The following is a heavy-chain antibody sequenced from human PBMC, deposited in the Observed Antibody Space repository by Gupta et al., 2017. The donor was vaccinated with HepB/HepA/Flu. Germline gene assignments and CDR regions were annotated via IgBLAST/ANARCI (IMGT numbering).Heavy chain of an antibody. Sequence: EVQLLESGGDLVQPGGSLRLSCAASRLTFSSYAMSWVRQAPGKGLEWVSTVIGSGGSTYYADSVKGRFTISRDNSKNTLYLEMNSLRCEDTAVYYCAKDYYYASGTYLDYWGQGTLVTVSA. CDR1: RLTFSSYA. D-gene: IGHD3-10*01. CDR2: VIGSGGST. CDR3: AKDYYYASGTYLDY. V-gene: IGHV3-23*01. J-gene: IGHJ4*02.